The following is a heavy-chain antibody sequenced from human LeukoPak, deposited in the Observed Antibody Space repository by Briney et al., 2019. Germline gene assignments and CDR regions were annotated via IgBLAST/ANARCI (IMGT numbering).Heavy chain of an antibody. V-gene: IGHV4-59*01. J-gene: IGHJ3*02. CDR2: IYYSGST. CDR3: VGLNDRADAFDI. CDR1: GGSISSYY. Sequence: PSETLSLTCTVSGGSISSYYWSWIRQPPGKGLEWIGYIYYSGSTNYNPSLKSRVTISVDTSKNQFSLKLSSVTAADTAMYYCVGLNDRADAFDIWGQGTMVTVSS. D-gene: IGHD3-22*01.